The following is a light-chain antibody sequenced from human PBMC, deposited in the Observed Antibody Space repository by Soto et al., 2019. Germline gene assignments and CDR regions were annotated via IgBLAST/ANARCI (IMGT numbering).Light chain of an antibody. CDR2: GAS. V-gene: IGKV3-20*01. J-gene: IGKJ1*01. Sequence: EIALTQSPGTLSLSPGERATLSCRASQSVSSSYLAWYQQRPGQAPRLLIYGASSRATGIPDRFSGSGSGRDFTLTISRLEPEDFAVYYCQQYGSSPMTFGQGTKVEIK. CDR3: QQYGSSPMT. CDR1: QSVSSSY.